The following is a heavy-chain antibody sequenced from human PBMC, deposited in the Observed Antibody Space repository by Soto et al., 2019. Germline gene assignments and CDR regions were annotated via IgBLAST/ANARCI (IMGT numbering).Heavy chain of an antibody. D-gene: IGHD2-15*01. Sequence: EVQLVESGGGLVQPGGSLRLSCAASGFTFSTYSMSWVRQAPGKGLEWVSYISSTSNTIYYTDSVKGRFTISRDNAKNSLYLHMNSMNAGDKAVYYCARDRGCSGGICYRDLGYWGQGTLVTVSS. V-gene: IGHV3-48*01. CDR3: ARDRGCSGGICYRDLGY. CDR2: ISSTSNTI. CDR1: GFTFSTYS. J-gene: IGHJ4*02.